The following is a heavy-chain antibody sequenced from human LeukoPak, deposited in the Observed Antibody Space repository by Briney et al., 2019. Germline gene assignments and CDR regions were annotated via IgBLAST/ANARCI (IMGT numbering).Heavy chain of an antibody. CDR3: ARSDYGSGTQPHNWFDP. Sequence: GASVKVSCKASGYTFTSYGISWVRQAPGQGLEWMGWISAYNGNTNYAQKLQGRVTMTTDTSTSTAYMELRSLRSDDTAVYYCARSDYGSGTQPHNWFDPWGQGTLVTVSS. J-gene: IGHJ5*02. D-gene: IGHD3-10*01. CDR1: GYTFTSYG. V-gene: IGHV1-18*01. CDR2: ISAYNGNT.